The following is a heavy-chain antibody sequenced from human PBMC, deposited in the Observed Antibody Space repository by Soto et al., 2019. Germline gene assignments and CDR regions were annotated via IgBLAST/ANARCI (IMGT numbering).Heavy chain of an antibody. J-gene: IGHJ4*02. D-gene: IGHD2-15*01. V-gene: IGHV1-69*01. Sequence: QVQLVQSEAEVKKPGSSVKVSCKSSGLTFRSDSISWVRQAPGQGLEWMGGIIPISRTPTYAQKFQGRVTISADESTRTAYMEVTSLTVEDTAVYYCARGVASSEWGQGNLVTVSS. CDR3: ARGVASSE. CDR2: IIPISRTP. CDR1: GLTFRSDS.